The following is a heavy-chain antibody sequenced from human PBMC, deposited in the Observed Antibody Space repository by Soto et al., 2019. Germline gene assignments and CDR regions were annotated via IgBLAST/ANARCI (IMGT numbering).Heavy chain of an antibody. J-gene: IGHJ6*02. V-gene: IGHV1-18*01. CDR3: ARDREHDYGDYGMTGSYYYYGMDV. Sequence: ASVKVSCKASGYTFTSYGISWVRQAPGQGLEWMGWISAYNGNTNYAQKLQGRVTMTTDTSTSTAYMEPRSLRSDDTAVYYCARDREHDYGDYGMTGSYYYYGMDVWGQGTTVTVSS. CDR1: GYTFTSYG. D-gene: IGHD4-17*01. CDR2: ISAYNGNT.